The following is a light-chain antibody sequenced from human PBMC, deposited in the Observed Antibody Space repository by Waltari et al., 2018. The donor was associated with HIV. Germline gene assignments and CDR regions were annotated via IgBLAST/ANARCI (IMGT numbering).Light chain of an antibody. CDR3: QQYYTLRST. Sequence: DIVMTQSPDSLAAFLGARATVTFPSRRTVLYNRNCLAWYQQKPGQAPKVLIYGASNSAIGVPDRFSGSGSGTDFSLTISRVQADDVAIYYCQQYYTLRSTFGGGTKIEI. CDR2: GAS. J-gene: IGKJ4*01. V-gene: IGKV4-1*01. CDR1: RTVLYNRNC.